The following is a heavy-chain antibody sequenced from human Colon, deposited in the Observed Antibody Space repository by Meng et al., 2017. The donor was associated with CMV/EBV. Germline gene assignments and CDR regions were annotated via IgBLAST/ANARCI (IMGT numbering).Heavy chain of an antibody. CDR1: GGTFTSYT. CDR3: ASAARGGNPAVFYSLDL. CDR2: VLPMTDIT. Sequence: SVKVSCKATGGTFTSYTFSWVRQAPGQGLEWMGRVLPMTDITNYAQRFQGRLTITADKSTKTAFMELRSLRSGDTTVDYSASAARGGNPAVFYSLDLWGQGTTVTVSS. J-gene: IGHJ6*02. V-gene: IGHV1-69*02. D-gene: IGHD2-15*01.